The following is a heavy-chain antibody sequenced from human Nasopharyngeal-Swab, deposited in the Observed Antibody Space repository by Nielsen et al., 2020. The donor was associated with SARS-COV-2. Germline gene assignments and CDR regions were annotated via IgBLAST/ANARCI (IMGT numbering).Heavy chain of an antibody. CDR2: MYSDDRT. Sequence: GGSLRLSCAASGFTFNYFGMHWVRQAPGKGLEWVSVMYSDDRTDYSDSVRGRFTVSRDNSKNTLYLQMNGLRAEDTAVYYCARGAYRLLDVWGQGTPVTVS. J-gene: IGHJ6*02. V-gene: IGHV3-53*01. CDR3: ARGAYRLLDV. D-gene: IGHD3-16*01. CDR1: GFTFNYFG.